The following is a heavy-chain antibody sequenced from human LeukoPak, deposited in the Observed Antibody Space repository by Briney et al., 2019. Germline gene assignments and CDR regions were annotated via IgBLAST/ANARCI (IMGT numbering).Heavy chain of an antibody. Sequence: GESQKISCKGSGYSFTNYWIGWVRQMPGKGLEWMGIIYPSDSDTRYGPSFQGQVTISADKSTNTAYLQWSSLKASDTAMYYCVRHTKFSSSSRIFDHWGQGTLVTVSS. V-gene: IGHV5-51*01. J-gene: IGHJ4*02. D-gene: IGHD6-6*01. CDR2: IYPSDSDT. CDR1: GYSFTNYW. CDR3: VRHTKFSSSSRIFDH.